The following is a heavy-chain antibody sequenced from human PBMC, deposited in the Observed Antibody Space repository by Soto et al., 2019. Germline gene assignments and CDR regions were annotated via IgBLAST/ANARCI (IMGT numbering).Heavy chain of an antibody. J-gene: IGHJ4*02. V-gene: IGHV3-74*01. CDR2: ISSDGSSI. CDR3: ARGDLAKGWSFADY. Sequence: EVQLVESGGGLVQPGGSLRLSCAASGFTFNSYWMHWVRQAPGKGLVWVSRISSDGSSITYAGSVKGRFTISRDNAKDTLDLQMNSLRAEDTAVYYCARGDLAKGWSFADYWGQGTLVTVSS. CDR1: GFTFNSYW. D-gene: IGHD6-19*01.